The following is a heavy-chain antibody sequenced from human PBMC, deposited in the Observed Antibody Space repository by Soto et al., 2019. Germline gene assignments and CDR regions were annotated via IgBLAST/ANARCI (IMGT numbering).Heavy chain of an antibody. D-gene: IGHD2-2*01. CDR2: TRNKGKSHTT. CDR1: GFTFSDHY. Sequence: PGGSLRLSCAASGFTFSDHYIDWVRQAPGKGLEWVGRTRNKGKSHTTEYAASVKGRFTISRDDSKKSLYLQMNILKTEDTAVYYCARSGSSTSCYDYWGQGTQVTVSS. CDR3: ARSGSSTSCYDY. J-gene: IGHJ4*02. V-gene: IGHV3-72*01.